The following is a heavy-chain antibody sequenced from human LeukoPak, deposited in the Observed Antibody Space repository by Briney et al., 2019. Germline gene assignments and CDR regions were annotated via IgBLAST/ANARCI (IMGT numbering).Heavy chain of an antibody. J-gene: IGHJ4*02. V-gene: IGHV1-2*02. Sequence: ASVKVSCKASGYIFTDYYMHWVRQAPGQGLEWMGWIDPNSGGTNSAQKFQGRVTITRDTSISTAYMELSRLRSDDTAIYYCARDRYCSSNSCFGNFFDHWGQGNLVTVSS. CDR2: IDPNSGGT. CDR3: ARDRYCSSNSCFGNFFDH. CDR1: GYIFTDYY. D-gene: IGHD2-2*01.